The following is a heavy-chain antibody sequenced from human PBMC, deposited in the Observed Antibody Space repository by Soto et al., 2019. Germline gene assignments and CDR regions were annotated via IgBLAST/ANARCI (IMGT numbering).Heavy chain of an antibody. Sequence: QVQLVQSGAEVKKPGSSVKVSCKASGGTFSSYAISWVRQAPGQGLEWMGGIIPIFGTANYAQKFPGRVTITADESTSTAYTELSSLRSDDTAVYYCARTQDGYFDILYYFDSWGQGTLVTVSS. CDR3: ARTQDGYFDILYYFDS. V-gene: IGHV1-69*01. CDR1: GGTFSSYA. J-gene: IGHJ4*02. CDR2: IIPIFGTA. D-gene: IGHD3-9*01.